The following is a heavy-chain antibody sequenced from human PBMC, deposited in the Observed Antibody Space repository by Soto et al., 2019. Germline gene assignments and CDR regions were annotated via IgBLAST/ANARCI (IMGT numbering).Heavy chain of an antibody. V-gene: IGHV3-48*01. CDR2: ISSISSTI. CDR1: GLTFSSYS. CDR3: ARFPPFGVVPGFDY. J-gene: IGHJ4*02. D-gene: IGHD3-3*01. Sequence: EVQLVESGGGLVQPGGSLSLSCAASGLTFSSYSMNWVRQAPGTGLEWVSYISSISSTIYYADSVKGRFTISRDNAKNSLYLQMNSPRAEDTSIYYCARFPPFGVVPGFDYWGQGTLVTVSS.